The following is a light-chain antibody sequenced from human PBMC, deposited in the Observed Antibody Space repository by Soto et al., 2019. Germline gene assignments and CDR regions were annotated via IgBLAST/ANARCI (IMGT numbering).Light chain of an antibody. CDR2: DAS. Sequence: EIVMTQSPATLSLSPGERATLSCWASQSVSAYLAWYQQKPGQAPRLLIYDASNRATGIPARFSGSGSGTDFTLTISSLEPEDSEVYYCQQRANWHLTFGGGTKVDIK. J-gene: IGKJ4*01. CDR1: QSVSAY. CDR3: QQRANWHLT. V-gene: IGKV3-11*01.